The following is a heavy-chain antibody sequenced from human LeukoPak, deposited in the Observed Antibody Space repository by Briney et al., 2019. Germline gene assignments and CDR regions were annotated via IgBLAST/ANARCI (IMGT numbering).Heavy chain of an antibody. CDR2: ISSSGSTI. V-gene: IGHV3-11*01. J-gene: IGHJ5*02. D-gene: IGHD3-3*01. CDR1: GFTFSDYY. Sequence: PGGSLRLSCAASGFTFSDYYMSWIRQAPGKGLEWVSYISSSGSTIYYADSVKGRFTISRDNAKNSLYLQMNSLRAEDTAVYYCARAHTSNAYYDFWIGWSNWFDPWGQGTLVTVSS. CDR3: ARAHTSNAYYDFWIGWSNWFDP.